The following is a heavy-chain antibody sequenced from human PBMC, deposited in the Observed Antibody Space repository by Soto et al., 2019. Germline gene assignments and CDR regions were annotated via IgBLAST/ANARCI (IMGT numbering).Heavy chain of an antibody. V-gene: IGHV3-30-3*01. Sequence: QVQLVESGGGVVQPGRSLRLSCAASGFTFSSYAMHWVRQAPGKGLEWVAVISYDGSNKYYADSVKGRFTISRDNSKNTLYLQMNSLRAEDTAVYYCARARGYGEHDAFDIWGQGTMVTVSS. J-gene: IGHJ3*02. D-gene: IGHD4-17*01. CDR2: ISYDGSNK. CDR1: GFTFSSYA. CDR3: ARARGYGEHDAFDI.